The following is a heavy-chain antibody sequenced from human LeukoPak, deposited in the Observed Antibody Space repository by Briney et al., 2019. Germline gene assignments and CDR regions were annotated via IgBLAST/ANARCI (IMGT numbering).Heavy chain of an antibody. CDR2: IIPIFGTA. D-gene: IGHD3-10*01. V-gene: IGHV1-69*13. J-gene: IGHJ4*02. CDR1: GGTFSSYA. Sequence: ASVKVSCKASGGTFSSYAISWVRQAPGRGLEWMGGIIPIFGTANYAQKFQGRVTITADESTSTAYMELSSLRSEDTAVYYCARSRGSGSYWSEFDYWGQGTLVTVSS. CDR3: ARSRGSGSYWSEFDY.